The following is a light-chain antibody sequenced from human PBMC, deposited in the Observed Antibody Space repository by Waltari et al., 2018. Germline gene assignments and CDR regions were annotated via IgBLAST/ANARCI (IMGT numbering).Light chain of an antibody. CDR3: QQGGGPLRFT. CDR2: AAS. J-gene: IGKJ2*01. CDR1: QSISSN. V-gene: IGKV1-39*01. Sequence: DIQMTQSPSSLSASVGDRVTITCRASQSISSNLNWYQQKPGKAPKLLIYAASSLQSGVPSRCSGSGSGTDFTLSISRLEPEDFAVYYCQQGGGPLRFTFGQGTKLEIK.